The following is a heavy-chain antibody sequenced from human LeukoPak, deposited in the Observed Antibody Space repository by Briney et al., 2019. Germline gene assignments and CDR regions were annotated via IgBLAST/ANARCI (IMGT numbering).Heavy chain of an antibody. J-gene: IGHJ1*01. Sequence: GGSLRLSCAASGFTFSSYSMNWVRQAPGKGLEWVSSISSSSSYIYYADSVKGRFTISRDNAKNSLYLQMNSLRAEDTAVYYCARVGTRVTPGYFQHWGQGTLVTVSS. D-gene: IGHD4-11*01. CDR1: GFTFSSYS. CDR2: ISSSSSYI. CDR3: ARVGTRVTPGYFQH. V-gene: IGHV3-21*01.